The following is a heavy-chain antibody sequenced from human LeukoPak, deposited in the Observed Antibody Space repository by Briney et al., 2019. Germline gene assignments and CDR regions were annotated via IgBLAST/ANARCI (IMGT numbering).Heavy chain of an antibody. V-gene: IGHV5-51*01. Sequence: GESPKISCQGAGYSFTNYWVGWVRQMPGKGLEGMGVIYPGDSDTRYSPSFQAQVTISADKSISTAYLQWTSLKTTDTAMYYCATSYSSNWYYYFDYWSQGTLVTVSS. D-gene: IGHD6-13*01. CDR1: GYSFTNYW. CDR3: ATSYSSNWYYYFDY. J-gene: IGHJ4*02. CDR2: IYPGDSDT.